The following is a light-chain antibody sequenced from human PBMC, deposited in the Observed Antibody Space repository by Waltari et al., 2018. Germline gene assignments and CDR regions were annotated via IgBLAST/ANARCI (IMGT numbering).Light chain of an antibody. CDR1: QGISSY. Sequence: DIQLTQSPSFLSASVGDRVTLTCRARQGISSYLAWYQQKPGKAPKLLIYAASTLQSGVPSRFSGSGSGTEFTLTISSLQPEDFATYYCQQLNSYPPTFGPGTKVDIK. V-gene: IGKV1-9*01. CDR3: QQLNSYPPT. CDR2: AAS. J-gene: IGKJ3*01.